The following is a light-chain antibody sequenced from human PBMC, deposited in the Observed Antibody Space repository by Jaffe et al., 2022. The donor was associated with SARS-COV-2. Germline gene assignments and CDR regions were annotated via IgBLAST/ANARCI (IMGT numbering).Light chain of an antibody. Sequence: EIVLTQSPGTLSLSPGERATLSCRASQSVSRGYLAWYQQKPGRAPRLLIYGASTRATGIPDRFSGSGSGTDFTLTISRLEPEDSAVYSCQQYGSSPLTFGQGTQVEIK. CDR2: GAS. V-gene: IGKV3-20*01. CDR3: QQYGSSPLT. CDR1: QSVSRGY. J-gene: IGKJ1*01.